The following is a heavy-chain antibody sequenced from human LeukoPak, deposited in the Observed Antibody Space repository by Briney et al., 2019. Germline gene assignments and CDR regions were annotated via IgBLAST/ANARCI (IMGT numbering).Heavy chain of an antibody. CDR3: ARGGAWLQTSYYHYGLDV. Sequence: GASVKVSCKASGYTFITYDISWVRQAPGQGLEWMGWISPKNGNPNYAQKVQDRITMTTDTSTSTAYMELRSLRSGDTAVYYCARGGAWLQTSYYHYGLDVWGQGTTVTVSS. J-gene: IGHJ6*02. CDR1: GYTFITYD. D-gene: IGHD5-24*01. V-gene: IGHV1-18*01. CDR2: ISPKNGNP.